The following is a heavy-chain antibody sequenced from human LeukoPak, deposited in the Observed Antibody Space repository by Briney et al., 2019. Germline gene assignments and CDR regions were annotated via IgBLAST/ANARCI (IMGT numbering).Heavy chain of an antibody. V-gene: IGHV3-30*04. CDR2: ISYDGSNK. Sequence: QTGRSLRLSCAASGFTFSSYAMHRVRQAPGKGLEWVAVISYDGSNKYYADSVKGRFTISRDNSKNTLYLQMNSLRAEDTAVYYCAKDRRAWIQLWTFDYWGQGTLVTVSS. J-gene: IGHJ4*02. CDR1: GFTFSSYA. D-gene: IGHD5-18*01. CDR3: AKDRRAWIQLWTFDY.